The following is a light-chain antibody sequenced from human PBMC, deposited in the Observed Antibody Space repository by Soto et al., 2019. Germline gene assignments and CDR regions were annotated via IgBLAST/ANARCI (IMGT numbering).Light chain of an antibody. CDR2: KAS. CDR1: QSISSW. Sequence: DIQMTQSPYTLSASVGDRVTITCRASQSISSWLAWYKQKPGKAPKLLIYKASSLESGVPSRFSGSGSGTEFTLTISSLQPDDFATYYCQQYNSYSPTVGPGTKVDI. V-gene: IGKV1-5*03. J-gene: IGKJ3*01. CDR3: QQYNSYSPT.